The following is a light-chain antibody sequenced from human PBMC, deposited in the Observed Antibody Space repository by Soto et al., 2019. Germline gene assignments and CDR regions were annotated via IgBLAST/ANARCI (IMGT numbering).Light chain of an antibody. CDR1: QTISSW. J-gene: IGKJ1*01. Sequence: IKMTQSPSTLSGSVGDRVTITCRASQTISSWLAWYQQKPGKAPKLLIYKASTLKSGVPSRFSGSGYGTEFTLTISSLQTDDFATYYCQHYNSYSEAFGQGTKVDIK. V-gene: IGKV1-5*03. CDR3: QHYNSYSEA. CDR2: KAS.